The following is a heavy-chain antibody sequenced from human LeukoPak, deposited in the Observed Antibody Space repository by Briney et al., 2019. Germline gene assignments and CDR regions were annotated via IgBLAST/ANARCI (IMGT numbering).Heavy chain of an antibody. J-gene: IGHJ4*02. CDR3: AKDYAVGSIDY. Sequence: GGSLRLSCAASGFTFSGFAMSWVRQAPGKGLEWVSSISRSGESAFYADSVRGRFTISRDNSKNTVSLQMESLRAEDTALYYCAKDYAVGSIDYWGQGTLVTVSS. V-gene: IGHV3-23*01. CDR1: GFTFSGFA. CDR2: ISRSGESA. D-gene: IGHD3-16*01.